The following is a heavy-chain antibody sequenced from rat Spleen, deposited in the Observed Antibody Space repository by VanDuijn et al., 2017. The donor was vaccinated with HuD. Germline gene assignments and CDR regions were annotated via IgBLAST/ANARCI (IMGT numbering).Heavy chain of an antibody. CDR2: IWGDGST. CDR1: GFSLTSYG. V-gene: IGHV2-77*01. CDR3: AEITGPFAY. J-gene: IGHJ3*01. D-gene: IGHD5-1*01. Sequence: QVQLKESGPGLVQPSQTLSLTCTVSGFSLTSYGVHWVRQAPGKGLEWMGIIWGDGSTNYNSALKSRLSISRDTSKSQVFLTMNSLQTDDTAVYYCAEITGPFAYWGQGTLVTVSS.